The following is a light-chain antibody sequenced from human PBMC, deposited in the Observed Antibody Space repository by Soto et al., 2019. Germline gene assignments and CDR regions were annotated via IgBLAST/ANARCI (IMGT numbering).Light chain of an antibody. J-gene: IGKJ2*01. CDR3: QQYGSSPPHT. Sequence: EIVLTQSPGTLSLSPGERATLSCRASQSVSSSYLAWYQQKPGQAPRLLIYGASSRATGIPDRFSGGGSGTDFTLTISRLEPGDFAVYYCQQYGSSPPHTFGQGTKLEIK. CDR2: GAS. V-gene: IGKV3-20*01. CDR1: QSVSSSY.